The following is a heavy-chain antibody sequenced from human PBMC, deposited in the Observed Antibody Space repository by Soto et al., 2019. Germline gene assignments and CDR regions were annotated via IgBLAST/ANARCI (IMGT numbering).Heavy chain of an antibody. CDR3: AKDYLHNEYYYDK. CDR2: ISGSGGST. V-gene: IGHV3-23*01. D-gene: IGHD3-22*01. J-gene: IGHJ4*02. CDR1: GFTFSSYA. Sequence: GGSLRLSCAASGFTFSSYAMSWVHQAPGKGLEWVSAISGSGGSTYYADSVKGRFTISRDNSKNTLYLQMNSLRAEDTAVYYCAKDYLHNEYYYDKWGQGTLVTVSS.